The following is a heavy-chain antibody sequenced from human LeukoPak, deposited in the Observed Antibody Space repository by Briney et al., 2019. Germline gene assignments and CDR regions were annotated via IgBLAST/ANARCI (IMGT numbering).Heavy chain of an antibody. CDR3: ARNQGEHFWSGYYAPADY. V-gene: IGHV1-18*01. D-gene: IGHD3-3*02. J-gene: IGHJ4*02. CDR1: GYTFTSYG. CDR2: ISAYNGNT. Sequence: ASVKVSCKASGYTFTSYGISCVRQAPGQGLECMGWISAYNGNTKYAQKLQGRVTMTPDTSTSTAYMELRSLRSDDTAVYYCARNQGEHFWSGYYAPADYWGQGTLVTVSS.